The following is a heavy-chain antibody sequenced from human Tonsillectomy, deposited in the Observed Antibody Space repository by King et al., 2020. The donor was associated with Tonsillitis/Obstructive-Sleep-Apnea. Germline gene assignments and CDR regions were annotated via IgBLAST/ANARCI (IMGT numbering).Heavy chain of an antibody. J-gene: IGHJ6*03. CDR1: GGSISSRDYY. Sequence: QLQESGPGLVKPSETLSVTCSVSGGSISSRDYYWGWIRQPPGKGLEWIASIYYNGDTYYNPSLKSRVTISVDTSKNQFSLKLNSVTAADTSVYYCVRHAPYRNSYYYMNVWGKGTTVTVSS. V-gene: IGHV4-39*01. CDR3: VRHAPYRNSYYYMNV. D-gene: IGHD1-14*01. CDR2: IYYNGDT.